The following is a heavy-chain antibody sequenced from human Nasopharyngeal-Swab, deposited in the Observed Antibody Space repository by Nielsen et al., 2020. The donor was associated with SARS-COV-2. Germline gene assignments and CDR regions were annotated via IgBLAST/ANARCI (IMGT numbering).Heavy chain of an antibody. Sequence: LSLTCAASGFTFSSYWMTWVRQAPGKGLGWVANMNPDGSETYYVDSVKGRFLISRDNAKNSLYLRMNSLRAEDTAVYYCATTPYDYVLLKRAPDYWGQGKLVTVSS. CDR1: GFTFSSYW. CDR2: MNPDGSET. CDR3: ATTPYDYVLLKRAPDY. J-gene: IGHJ4*02. V-gene: IGHV3-7*03. D-gene: IGHD3-16*01.